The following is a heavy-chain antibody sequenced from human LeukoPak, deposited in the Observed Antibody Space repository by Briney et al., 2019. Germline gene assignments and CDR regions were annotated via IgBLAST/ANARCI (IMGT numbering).Heavy chain of an antibody. Sequence: PSETLSLTCTVSGGSISSYYWSWIRQPPGKGLEWIGYIYYSGSTNYNPSLKSRVTISVDTSKNQFSLKLSSVTAADTAVYYCARSVGRSSWYNYWGQGTLVTVSS. J-gene: IGHJ4*02. CDR2: IYYSGST. D-gene: IGHD6-13*01. CDR3: ARSVGRSSWYNY. CDR1: GGSISSYY. V-gene: IGHV4-59*12.